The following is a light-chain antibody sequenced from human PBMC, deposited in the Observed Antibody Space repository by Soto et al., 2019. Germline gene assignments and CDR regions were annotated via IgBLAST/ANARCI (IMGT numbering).Light chain of an antibody. V-gene: IGKV3-11*01. Sequence: EIVFKLSPGTLSLSPGERASLSCKTSQSRGSNFLAWYQQKPGQAPRLLIYDVSNRATGIPARFSASGPGTDFTLTISSLEPEDFAVYFCQQRRNWPPTFGGVTKVDIK. CDR1: QSRGSNF. CDR2: DVS. CDR3: QQRRNWPPT. J-gene: IGKJ4*01.